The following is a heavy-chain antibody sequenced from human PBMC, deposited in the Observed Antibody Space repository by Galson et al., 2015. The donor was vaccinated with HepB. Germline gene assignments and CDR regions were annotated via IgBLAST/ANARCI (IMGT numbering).Heavy chain of an antibody. CDR1: GFTFSSYA. CDR3: ARVSMVNYDILTGYYYSPTPDY. V-gene: IGHV3-30*04. J-gene: IGHJ4*02. CDR2: ISYDGSNK. D-gene: IGHD3-9*01. Sequence: SLRLSCAASGFTFSSYAMHWVRQAPGKGLEWVAVISYDGSNKYYADSVKGRFTISRDNSKNTLYLQMNSLRAEDTAVYYCARVSMVNYDILTGYYYSPTPDYWGQGTLVTVAS.